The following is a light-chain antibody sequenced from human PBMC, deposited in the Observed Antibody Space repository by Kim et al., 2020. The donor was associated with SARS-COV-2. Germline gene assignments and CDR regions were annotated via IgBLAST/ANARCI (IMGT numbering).Light chain of an antibody. CDR3: NSRDSSGNHVV. J-gene: IGLJ2*01. CDR1: SLRSYY. V-gene: IGLV3-19*01. Sequence: ALGQTVRITCQGDSLRSYYASWYQQKPGQAPVLVIYGKNNRPSGIPDRFAGSSSGNTASLTITGAQAEDEADYYCNSRDSSGNHVVFGGGTQLTVL. CDR2: GKN.